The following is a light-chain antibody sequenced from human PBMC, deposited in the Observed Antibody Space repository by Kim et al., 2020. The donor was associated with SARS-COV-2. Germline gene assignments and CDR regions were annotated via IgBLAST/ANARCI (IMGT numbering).Light chain of an antibody. CDR3: NSRDSSGNHVV. J-gene: IGLJ2*01. CDR1: SLRSYY. V-gene: IGLV3-19*01. Sequence: ALGQTVRITCQGDSLRSYYASWYQQKPGQAPVLVIYGKNNRPSGIPDRFAGSSSGNTASLTITGAQAEDEADYYCNSRDSSGNHVVFGGGTQLTVL. CDR2: GKN.